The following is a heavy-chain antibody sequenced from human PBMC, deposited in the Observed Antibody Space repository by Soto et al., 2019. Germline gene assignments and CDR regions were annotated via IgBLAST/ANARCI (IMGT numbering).Heavy chain of an antibody. D-gene: IGHD2-2*01. V-gene: IGHV4-4*02. CDR3: ARETSTEYYFDY. CDR2: IYHSGST. CDR1: GGSISSSNW. Sequence: QVQLQESGPGLVKPSGTLSLTCAVSGGSISSSNWCSWVRQPPGKGLEWIGEIYHSGSTNYNPALKSRXXIXVXXSKNQFSLKLSSVTAADTAVYYCARETSTEYYFDYWGQGTLVTVSS. J-gene: IGHJ4*02.